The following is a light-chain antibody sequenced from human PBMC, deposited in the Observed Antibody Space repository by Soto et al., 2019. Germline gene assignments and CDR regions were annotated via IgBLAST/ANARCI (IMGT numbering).Light chain of an antibody. CDR3: TSYTSSSTRV. V-gene: IGLV2-14*01. CDR2: DVS. Sequence: QSALTQPASVSGSPGQSITISCTGTSSDVGDYNYVSWYQQHPGKAPKLVIFDVSDRPSGVSNRFSGSKSGNTASLTISGLQAEDEADYYCTSYTSSSTRVFGPGTKLTV. CDR1: SSDVGDYNY. J-gene: IGLJ3*02.